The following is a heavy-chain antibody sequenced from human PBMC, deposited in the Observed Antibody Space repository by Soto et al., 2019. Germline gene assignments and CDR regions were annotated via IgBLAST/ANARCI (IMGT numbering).Heavy chain of an antibody. D-gene: IGHD5-18*01. V-gene: IGHV4-34*01. CDR3: ARGNLQPPFYGMDV. Sequence: PSETLSLTCAVYGGSFSGYYWSWIRQPPGKGLEWIGEINHSGSTNYNPSLKSRVTISVDTSKNQFSLKLSSVTAADTAVYYCARGNLQPPFYGMDVWGQGTTVTVSS. CDR1: GGSFSGYY. J-gene: IGHJ6*02. CDR2: INHSGST.